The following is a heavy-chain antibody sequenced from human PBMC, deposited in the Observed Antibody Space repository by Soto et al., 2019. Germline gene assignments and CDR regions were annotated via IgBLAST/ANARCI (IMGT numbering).Heavy chain of an antibody. J-gene: IGHJ4*02. V-gene: IGHV3-73*01. CDR2: IRSKGHSYAT. Sequence: EVQLVESGGGLVQPGGSLKLSCTASGFTFSGSTMHWVRQASGKGLEWVGHIRSKGHSYATEYAASVKGRFIISRDDSRYTAYLQMNSRKSEDTAVYYCTPTRGSGSYYFPFEYWGQGTLVTVSS. D-gene: IGHD3-10*01. CDR3: TPTRGSGSYYFPFEY. CDR1: GFTFSGST.